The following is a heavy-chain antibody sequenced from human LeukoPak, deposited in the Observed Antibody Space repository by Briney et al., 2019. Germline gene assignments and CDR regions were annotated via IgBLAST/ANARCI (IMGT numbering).Heavy chain of an antibody. Sequence: PGGSLRLSCAASGFTFSSFDMHWVRQPTGQGLEWVSTIETASDTYYPGSVEGRFTLSRDNAKNSLYLQMNSLTSGDTAVYYCARGPPRGKYYYMDVWGKGNTVTVSS. CDR1: GFTFSSFD. J-gene: IGHJ6*03. D-gene: IGHD1-1*01. V-gene: IGHV3-13*01. CDR2: IETASDT. CDR3: ARGPPRGKYYYMDV.